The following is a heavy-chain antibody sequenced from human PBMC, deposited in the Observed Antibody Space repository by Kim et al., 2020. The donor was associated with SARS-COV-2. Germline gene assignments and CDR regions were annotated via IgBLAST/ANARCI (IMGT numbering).Heavy chain of an antibody. D-gene: IGHD3-22*01. V-gene: IGHV3-23*01. J-gene: IGHJ4*02. CDR1: GFTFSSYA. CDR3: AKDLGYYDSSGYYPGLY. CDR2: ISGSGGST. Sequence: GGSLRLSCAASGFTFSSYAMSWVRQAPGKGLEWVSAISGSGGSTYYADSVKGRFTISRDNSKNTLYLQMNSLRAEDTAVYYCAKDLGYYDSSGYYPGLYWGQGTLVTVSS.